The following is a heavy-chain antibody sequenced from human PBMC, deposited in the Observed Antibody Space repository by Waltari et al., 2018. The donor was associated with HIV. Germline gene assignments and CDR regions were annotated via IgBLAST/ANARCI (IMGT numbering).Heavy chain of an antibody. Sequence: QVQLQESGPGLVKPSQTLSPPPPPPAPPITSGRYYWSWIRQHPGKGLEWLGYIYYSGGTYYNPALKSRVTRAVDTSKNQFSLKLSSVTAADTAVYYCARDPDGTPGAFDIWGQGTMVTVSS. CDR3: ARDPDGTPGAFDI. V-gene: IGHV4-31*03. J-gene: IGHJ3*02. CDR1: APPITSGRYY. CDR2: IYYSGGT.